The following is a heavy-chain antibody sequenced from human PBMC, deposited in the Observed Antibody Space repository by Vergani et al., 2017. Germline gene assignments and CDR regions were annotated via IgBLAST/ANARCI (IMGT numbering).Heavy chain of an antibody. CDR1: GFTFNQYG. Sequence: QVQLVESGGGVVQPGRSLRLSCAASGFTFNQYGMHWVRQAPGKGLEWVAVTWYDGNNKQYADSVKGRFTISRDNSKSTMYLQMNSLRDEDRGVFYCARTLQLRCSRFDPWGQGTLVTVSS. CDR3: ARTLQLRCSRFDP. V-gene: IGHV3-33*01. CDR2: TWYDGNNK. D-gene: IGHD3-16*01. J-gene: IGHJ5*02.